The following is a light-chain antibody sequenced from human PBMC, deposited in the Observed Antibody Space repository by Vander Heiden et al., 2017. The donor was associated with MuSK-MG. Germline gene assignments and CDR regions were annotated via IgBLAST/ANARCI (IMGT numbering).Light chain of an antibody. CDR1: SSNIGSNT. V-gene: IGLV1-44*01. CDR3: AAWDDSLSVV. Sequence: QSVLTQPPSASGTPGQRVTISCSGSSSNIGSNTVNWYQQPPGTAPKLLIYRNNQRPSGVPDRFSGSKSGTSASLAISGLQSEDEADYYCAAWDDSLSVVFGGGTKLTVL. J-gene: IGLJ2*01. CDR2: RNN.